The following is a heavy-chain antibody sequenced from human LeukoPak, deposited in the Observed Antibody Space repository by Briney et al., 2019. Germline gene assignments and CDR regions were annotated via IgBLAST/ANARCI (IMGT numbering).Heavy chain of an antibody. J-gene: IGHJ3*02. Sequence: SVKVSCKASGFTFTSSAMQWVRQARGQRLEWIGWIVVGSGNTNYAQKFQERVTITRDMSTSTAYMELSSLRSEDTAVYYCAADPYYDILTGIDAFDIWGQGNPGHRLL. CDR3: AADPYYDILTGIDAFDI. D-gene: IGHD3-9*01. CDR1: GFTFTSSA. V-gene: IGHV1-58*02. CDR2: IVVGSGNT.